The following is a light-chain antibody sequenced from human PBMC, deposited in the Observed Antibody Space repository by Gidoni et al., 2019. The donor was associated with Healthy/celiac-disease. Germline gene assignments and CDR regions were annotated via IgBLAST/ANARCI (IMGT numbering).Light chain of an antibody. CDR3: QQYYSTPYT. Sequence: DIVMTQSPDSLAVSLGERATINCTSSQSVLDSSNNKHYLAWYQQKPGQPPKLLIYWASTRESGVPARFSGSGSGTDFTLTISSLQAEDVAVYYCQQYYSTPYTFGQGTKLEIK. CDR1: QSVLDSSNNKHY. CDR2: WAS. V-gene: IGKV4-1*01. J-gene: IGKJ2*01.